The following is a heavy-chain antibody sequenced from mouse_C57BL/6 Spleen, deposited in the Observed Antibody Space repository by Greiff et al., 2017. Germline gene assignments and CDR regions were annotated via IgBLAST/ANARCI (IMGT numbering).Heavy chain of an antibody. Sequence: VKLQESGPGLVQPSPSLSITCTVSGFSLTSYGVHWVRQSPGKGLEWLGVIWSGGSTNYNAAFISRLSISKDNSKSQVFFKMNSLQADDTAIYYCARKSLYYGNSYALDYWGQGTSVTVSS. CDR2: IWSGGST. J-gene: IGHJ4*01. CDR3: ARKSLYYGNSYALDY. V-gene: IGHV2-2*01. D-gene: IGHD2-1*01. CDR1: GFSLTSYG.